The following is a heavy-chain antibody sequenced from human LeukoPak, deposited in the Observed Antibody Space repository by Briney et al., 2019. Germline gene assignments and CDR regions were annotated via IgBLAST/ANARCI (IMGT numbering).Heavy chain of an antibody. CDR2: VYHTGST. J-gene: IGHJ4*02. D-gene: IGHD6-13*01. CDR3: ARRGRSSWTHFDY. V-gene: IGHV4-4*02. CDR1: GGSISSSNW. Sequence: SGTLSLTCAVSGGSISSSNWWSWVRQPPGKGLEWIGEVYHTGSTNYNPSLKSRVTISVDKSKNQFSLNLSSVTAADTAVYFCARRGRSSWTHFDYWGQGTLVTVSS.